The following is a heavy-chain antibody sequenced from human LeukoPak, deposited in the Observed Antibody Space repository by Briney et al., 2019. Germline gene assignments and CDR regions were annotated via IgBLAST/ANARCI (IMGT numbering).Heavy chain of an antibody. CDR3: ARWVAAAGHFDY. D-gene: IGHD6-13*01. V-gene: IGHV4-38-2*01. CDR2: IYHSGST. Sequence: PSETLSLTCAVSGYSISSGYYWGWIRQPPGKGLEWIGSIYHSGSTYYNPSLKSRVTISVDTSKNQFSLKLSSVTAADTAVYYCARWVAAAGHFDYWGQGTLVTVPS. CDR1: GYSISSGYY. J-gene: IGHJ4*02.